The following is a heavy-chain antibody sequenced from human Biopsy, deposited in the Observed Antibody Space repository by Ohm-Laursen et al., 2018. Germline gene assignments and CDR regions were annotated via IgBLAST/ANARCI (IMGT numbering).Heavy chain of an antibody. CDR2: IIPIFGTA. CDR3: ARDRSSGSYSPSDY. J-gene: IGHJ4*02. Sequence: GASVKVSCEASGGTFSSHAISWVRQAPGQGLEWMGGIIPIFGTAEYAQNFQGRLTITADESTSTSYMDLISLRSEDTAVYYCARDRSSGSYSPSDYWGQGTLVTVSS. D-gene: IGHD1-26*01. CDR1: GGTFSSHA. V-gene: IGHV1-69*13.